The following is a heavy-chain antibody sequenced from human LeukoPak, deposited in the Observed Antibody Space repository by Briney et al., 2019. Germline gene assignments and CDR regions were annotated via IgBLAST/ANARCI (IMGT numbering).Heavy chain of an antibody. V-gene: IGHV1-69*05. CDR2: IIPIFGTA. J-gene: IGHJ4*02. CDR1: GGTFSSYA. Sequence: ASVKVSCKASGGTFSSYAISWVRQAPGQGLEWMGGIIPIFGTANYAQKFQGRVTMTRDTSTSTVYMELSSLRSEDTAVYYCALPRSKMVRGVTGAFSFDYWGQGTPVTVSS. D-gene: IGHD3-10*01. CDR3: ALPRSKMVRGVTGAFSFDY.